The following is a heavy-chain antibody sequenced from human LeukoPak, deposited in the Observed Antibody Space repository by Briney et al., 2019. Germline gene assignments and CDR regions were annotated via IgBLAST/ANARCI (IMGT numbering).Heavy chain of an antibody. CDR1: GGSISSGAYY. J-gene: IGHJ4*02. Sequence: SETLSFTCTVSGGSISSGAYYWSWIRQHPGKGLEWIGYIYYSGSTYYNPSLKSRVTISVDTSKNQFSLRLSSVTAADTAVYYCVSGNGYDFRYFDYWGQGTLVTVSS. CDR3: VSGNGYDFRYFDY. D-gene: IGHD5-12*01. CDR2: IYYSGST. V-gene: IGHV4-31*03.